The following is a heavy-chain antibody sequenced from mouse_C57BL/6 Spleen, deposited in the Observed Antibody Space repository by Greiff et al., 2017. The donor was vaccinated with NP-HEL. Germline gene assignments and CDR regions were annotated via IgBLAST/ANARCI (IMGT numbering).Heavy chain of an antibody. J-gene: IGHJ2*01. CDR1: GFTFSSYT. CDR3: ARHAWFDY. CDR2: ISGGGGNT. V-gene: IGHV5-9*01. Sequence: EVKRVESGGGLVKPGGSLKLSCAASGFTFSSYTMSWVRQTPEKRLEWVATISGGGGNTYYPDSVKGRFTISRDNAKNTLYLQMSSLRSEDTALYYCARHAWFDYWGQGTTLTVSS.